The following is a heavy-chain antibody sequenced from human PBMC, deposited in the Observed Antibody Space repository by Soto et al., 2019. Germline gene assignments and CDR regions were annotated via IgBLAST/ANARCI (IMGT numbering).Heavy chain of an antibody. CDR1: GFGFTFSTSA. CDR3: TPHFMYGDYSATPIPFDY. J-gene: IGHJ4*02. Sequence: GGSLRLSCAASGFGFTFSTSAMSWFRQAPGKGLEWVGFIRSKAYGGTTEYAASVKGRFTISRDDSKSIAYLQMNSLKTEDTAVYYCTPHFMYGDYSATPIPFDYWGQGILVTVSS. D-gene: IGHD4-17*01. V-gene: IGHV3-49*03. CDR2: IRSKAYGGTT.